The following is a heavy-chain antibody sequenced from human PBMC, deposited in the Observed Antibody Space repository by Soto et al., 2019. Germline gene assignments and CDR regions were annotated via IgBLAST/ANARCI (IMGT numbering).Heavy chain of an antibody. CDR2: INHSGTA. CDR1: GGSLSGYY. CDR3: ASYHFLDLWTGSRHYMDV. Sequence: QVHLEQWGAGLLNPSETLSLTCAVYGGSLSGYYWSWVRQSPGKGLEWIGEINHSGTANYNPSLKTRVTISADASKHQFPLRLTSVTAADSATYYCASYHFLDLWTGSRHYMDVWSRGTPVTVSS. V-gene: IGHV4-34*01. D-gene: IGHD3-9*01. J-gene: IGHJ6*03.